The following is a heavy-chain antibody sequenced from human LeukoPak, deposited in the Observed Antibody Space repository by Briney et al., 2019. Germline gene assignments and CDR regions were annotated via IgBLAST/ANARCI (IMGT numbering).Heavy chain of an antibody. Sequence: SETLSLTCTVSGGSISSYYWSWIRQPPGKGLEWIGYIYYSGSTNYNPSLKSRVTIPVDTSKNQFSLKLSSVTAADTAVYYCAREGYSYPYYYYGMDVWGQGTTVTVSS. D-gene: IGHD5-18*01. CDR3: AREGYSYPYYYYGMDV. J-gene: IGHJ6*02. CDR2: IYYSGST. V-gene: IGHV4-59*01. CDR1: GGSISSYY.